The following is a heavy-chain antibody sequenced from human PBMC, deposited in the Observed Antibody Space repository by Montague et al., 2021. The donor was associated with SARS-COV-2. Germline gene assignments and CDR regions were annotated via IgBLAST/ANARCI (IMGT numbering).Heavy chain of an antibody. J-gene: IGHJ6*02. CDR2: IWYDGSNQ. CDR3: AREYSAPRWFGEYNRYGMDV. D-gene: IGHD3-10*01. Sequence: SLRLSCAASGFTFSSYDMHWVRQAPGKGLEWVAVIWYDGSNQYYGDSVKGRFTISRDNSKNTLYLQMNSLRAEDTAVYYCAREYSAPRWFGEYNRYGMDVWGQGTTGTVS. V-gene: IGHV3-33*08. CDR1: GFTFSSYD.